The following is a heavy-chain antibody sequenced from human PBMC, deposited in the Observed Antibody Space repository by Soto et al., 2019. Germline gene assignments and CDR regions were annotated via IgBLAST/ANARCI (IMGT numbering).Heavy chain of an antibody. CDR3: ARVSGHKNARFDT. J-gene: IGHJ4*02. CDR2: INPGSGVT. D-gene: IGHD3-10*01. V-gene: IGHV1-2*02. Sequence: ASVKVSCKASGYSFTKYHMHWVRQAPGQGLEWMGWINPGSGVTNQAQKFQGRVTMTRDTSITTTYMELNSLTSDDTAVYYCARVSGHKNARFDTWGQGALVTVSS. CDR1: GYSFTKYH.